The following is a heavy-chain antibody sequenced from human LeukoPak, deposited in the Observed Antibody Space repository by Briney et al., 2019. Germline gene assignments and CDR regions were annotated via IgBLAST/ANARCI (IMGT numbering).Heavy chain of an antibody. CDR2: INSNSGGT. CDR1: GYTFTAYY. D-gene: IGHD3-22*01. CDR3: ARQWSWGGSSSGPFDY. Sequence: ASVKVSCKASGYTFTAYYMHWVRLAPGQGLEWMGWINSNSGGTNYAQKFHGRVTMTRDTSISTAYMELSRLRSDDTAVYYCARQWSWGGSSSGPFDYWGQGTLVTVSS. J-gene: IGHJ4*02. V-gene: IGHV1-2*02.